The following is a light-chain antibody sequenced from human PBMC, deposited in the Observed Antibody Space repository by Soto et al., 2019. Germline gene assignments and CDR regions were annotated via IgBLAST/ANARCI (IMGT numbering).Light chain of an antibody. CDR2: EVN. Sequence: QSALTQPSSASGSPGQSVTSSCTGSGSEDGGDIAVSWYQQYPGKAPKLMIYEVNKRPSGVPDRFSGSKSGNTASLTVSGLQAEDEADYYCSSYAGSILYVFGTGTKVTVL. CDR3: SSYAGSILYV. CDR1: GSEDGGDIA. J-gene: IGLJ1*01. V-gene: IGLV2-8*01.